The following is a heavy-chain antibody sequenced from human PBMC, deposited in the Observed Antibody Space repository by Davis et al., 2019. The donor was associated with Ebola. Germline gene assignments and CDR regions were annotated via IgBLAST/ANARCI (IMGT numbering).Heavy chain of an antibody. V-gene: IGHV4-34*01. D-gene: IGHD3-16*02. J-gene: IGHJ4*02. CDR3: ARVRIFGGLIGVFDY. CDR2: INHSGIS. CDR1: GGPFSAYY. Sequence: PSETLSLTCAVNGGPFSAYYWTYIRQSPGMGLEWIGEINHSGISSYNPALKTRVRMSVDPSKNQFSLRLRSVTAADTAVYYCARVRIFGGLIGVFDYWGQGTQVTVSS.